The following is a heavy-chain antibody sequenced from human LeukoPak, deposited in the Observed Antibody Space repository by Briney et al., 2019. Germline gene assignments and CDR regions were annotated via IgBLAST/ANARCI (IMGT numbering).Heavy chain of an antibody. CDR2: INHSGST. V-gene: IGHV4-34*01. D-gene: IGHD4-11*01. J-gene: IGHJ4*02. Sequence: SETLSLTCAVYGGSFSGYYWSWIRQPPGKGLGWIGEINHSGSTNYNPSLKSRVTISVDTSKNQFSLKLSSVTAADTAVYYCASGMTTVTNFDYWGQGTLVTVSS. CDR3: ASGMTTVTNFDY. CDR1: GGSFSGYY.